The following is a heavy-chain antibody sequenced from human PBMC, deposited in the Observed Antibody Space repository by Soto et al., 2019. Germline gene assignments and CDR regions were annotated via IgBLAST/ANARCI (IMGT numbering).Heavy chain of an antibody. V-gene: IGHV5-51*01. CDR1: GYSFTSYW. Sequence: GESLKISCKGSGYSFTSYWIGWVRQMPGKGLEWMGIIYPGDSDTRYSPSFQGQVTISADKSISTAYLQWSSLKASDTAMYYCAKLSASVDTAMVTTYYYYGMDVWGQGTTVTVS. D-gene: IGHD5-18*01. CDR2: IYPGDSDT. J-gene: IGHJ6*02. CDR3: AKLSASVDTAMVTTYYYYGMDV.